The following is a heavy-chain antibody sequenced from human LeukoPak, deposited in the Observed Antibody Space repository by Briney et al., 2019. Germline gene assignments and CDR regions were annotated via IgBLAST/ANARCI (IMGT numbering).Heavy chain of an antibody. J-gene: IGHJ4*02. CDR3: ARAPLWFGESSGYY. Sequence: SGTLSLTRAVSGGSISSSNWWSWVRQPPGKGLEWIGEIYHSGSTNYNPSLKSRVTISVDKSKNQFSLKLSSVTAADTAVYYCARAPLWFGESSGYYWGQGTLVTVSS. CDR2: IYHSGST. V-gene: IGHV4-4*02. D-gene: IGHD3-10*01. CDR1: GGSISSSNW.